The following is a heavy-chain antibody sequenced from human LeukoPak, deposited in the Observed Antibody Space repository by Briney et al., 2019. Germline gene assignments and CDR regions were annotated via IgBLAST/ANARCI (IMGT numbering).Heavy chain of an antibody. Sequence: ASVKVSCTASGYTFTSYYMHWVRQAPGQGLEWMGIINPSGGSTSYTQKFQGRVTMTRDTSTSTVYMELSSLRSEDTAVYYCARARIVGAKPLDYWGQGTLVTVSS. CDR1: GYTFTSYY. V-gene: IGHV1-46*01. J-gene: IGHJ4*02. D-gene: IGHD1-26*01. CDR3: ARARIVGAKPLDY. CDR2: INPSGGST.